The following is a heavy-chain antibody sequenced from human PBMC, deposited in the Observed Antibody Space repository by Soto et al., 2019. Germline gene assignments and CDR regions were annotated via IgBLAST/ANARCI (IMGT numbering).Heavy chain of an antibody. CDR2: IYYSGAT. CDR1: GGSIRSYY. CDR3: AIYGGTGTLAF. J-gene: IGHJ4*02. D-gene: IGHD1-1*01. V-gene: IGHV4-59*01. Sequence: SETLSLTCNVSGGSIRSYYWSWIRQPPGKGLEWIGYIYYSGATTYNPSLKSRVTISVDTSKSQFSLKLSSVTAADTAVYYFAIYGGTGTLAFWGQGALVPVSS.